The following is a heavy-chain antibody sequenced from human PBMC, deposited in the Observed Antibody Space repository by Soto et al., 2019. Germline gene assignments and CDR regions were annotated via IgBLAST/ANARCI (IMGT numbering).Heavy chain of an antibody. J-gene: IGHJ5*02. Sequence: EVQLVESGGGLVQPGGSLRLSCAASGFTFSSYWMHWVRQAPGKGLVWVSRINSDGSNTSYADSVKGRFTISRDNAKNTLYLQMNSLRAEDTAVYYCARARAIAAAGISWFDPWGQGTLVTVSS. CDR1: GFTFSSYW. CDR2: INSDGSNT. V-gene: IGHV3-74*01. D-gene: IGHD6-13*01. CDR3: ARARAIAAAGISWFDP.